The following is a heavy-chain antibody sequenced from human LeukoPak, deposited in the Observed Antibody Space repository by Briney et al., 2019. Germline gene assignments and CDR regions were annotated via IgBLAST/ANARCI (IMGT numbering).Heavy chain of an antibody. V-gene: IGHV5-51*01. CDR3: ARHHSSSWLAY. CDR2: INPANSET. CDR1: GYSFTNYW. J-gene: IGHJ4*02. Sequence: GESLKISCKGSGYSFTNYWIAWVRRMPGKGLEWVGNINPANSETTYSPSFQGQVTITVDKSISTAYLHWSSLKASDTAIYYCARHHSSSWLAYWGQGALVTVSS. D-gene: IGHD6-13*01.